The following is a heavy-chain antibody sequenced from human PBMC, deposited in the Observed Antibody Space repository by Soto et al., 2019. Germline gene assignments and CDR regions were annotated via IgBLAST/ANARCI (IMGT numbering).Heavy chain of an antibody. CDR3: ARDYYDSSGYLTITRTFDP. V-gene: IGHV3-30*03. CDR2: ISYDGSER. D-gene: IGHD3-22*01. Sequence: PGGSLRLSCAASVFSFSKYGIHWVRQAPGKGLEWVAFISYDGSERYYADSVKGRFTISRDNSKNTLYLQMNSLRPEDTAVYYCARDYYDSSGYLTITRTFDPWGLGTLVTVSS. CDR1: VFSFSKYG. J-gene: IGHJ5*02.